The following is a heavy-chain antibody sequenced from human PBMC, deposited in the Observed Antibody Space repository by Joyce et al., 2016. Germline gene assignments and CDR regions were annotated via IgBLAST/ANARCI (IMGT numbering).Heavy chain of an antibody. CDR2: IYNSETT. CDR3: ATCLPSRVGGFQFFGLDV. V-gene: IGHV4-61*01. J-gene: IGHJ6*02. Sequence: HLQESGPGLVKPSETLSLTCTISGDSFSATSYYWSWIRQPPWKGLEWLGFIYNSETTHYNPSLGGRLSISAGAAKKQFSLRLTSVTSADTAVYYRATCLPSRVGGFQFFGLDVWGQGTTVIVS. CDR1: GDSFSATSYY. D-gene: IGHD3-10*01.